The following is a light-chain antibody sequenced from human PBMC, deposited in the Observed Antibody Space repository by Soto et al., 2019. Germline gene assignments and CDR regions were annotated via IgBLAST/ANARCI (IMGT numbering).Light chain of an antibody. J-gene: IGKJ2*01. CDR3: HQDGVSSGT. CDR1: QSVTATY. Sequence: PGESATLSCRASQSVTATYLAWYQQKPGQAPRLIIYGASTRATGIPDRFSGSGSGTDFTLTISSLEPEDFAVYYWHQDGVSSGTFGQGTNLESK. V-gene: IGKV3-20*01. CDR2: GAS.